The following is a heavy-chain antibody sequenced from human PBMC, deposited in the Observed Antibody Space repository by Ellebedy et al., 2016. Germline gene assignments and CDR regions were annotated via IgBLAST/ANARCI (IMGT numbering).Heavy chain of an antibody. J-gene: IGHJ2*01. CDR3: ARAPRSCIPYRDCFQYWYFDL. CDR1: GYSISSGHY. CDR2: IYYSGST. Sequence: SETLSLXXTVSGYSISSGHYWGWIRQPPGKGLEWIGYIYYSGSTNYNPSLKSRVTISVDTSKNQFSLKLSSVTAADTAVYYCARAPRSCIPYRDCFQYWYFDLWGRGTLVTVSS. D-gene: IGHD2-21*02. V-gene: IGHV4-38-2*02.